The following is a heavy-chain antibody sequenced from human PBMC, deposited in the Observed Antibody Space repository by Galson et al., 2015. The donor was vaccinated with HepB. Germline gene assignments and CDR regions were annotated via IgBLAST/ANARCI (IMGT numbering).Heavy chain of an antibody. Sequence: LSLTCSVYGGSFSDYYWIWIRQPPGKGLEWIGEINHSGITNYNPSLKSRVTISVDTSKNQFSLKLSSVTAADTAVYYCVRGANDYYYGMDVWGQGTTVTVSS. J-gene: IGHJ6*02. CDR3: VRGANDYYYGMDV. CDR1: GGSFSDYY. CDR2: INHSGIT. V-gene: IGHV4-34*01.